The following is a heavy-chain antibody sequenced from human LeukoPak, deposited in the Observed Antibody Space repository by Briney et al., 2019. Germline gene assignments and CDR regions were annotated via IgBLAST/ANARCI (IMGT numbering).Heavy chain of an antibody. CDR3: ARQNSGYDC. Sequence: SETLSLTCTVSGGSISSHCWSWIRQPPGKGLEWIGYIYYSGSTNYNPSLKSRVTISVDTSKNQFSLKLSSVTAADTAVYYCARQNSGYDCWGQGTLVTVSS. D-gene: IGHD5-12*01. CDR1: GGSISSHC. J-gene: IGHJ4*02. CDR2: IYYSGST. V-gene: IGHV4-59*11.